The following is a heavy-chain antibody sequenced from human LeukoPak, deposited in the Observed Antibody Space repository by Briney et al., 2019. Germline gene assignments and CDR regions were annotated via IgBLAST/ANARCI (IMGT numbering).Heavy chain of an antibody. CDR3: AKPGIRYYDSSGYHFDY. D-gene: IGHD3-22*01. Sequence: GGSLRLSCVASGFTFSSTTMGWVRQAPGRGLEWVSSITAIDGRTYYADSVRGRFTISRDNSKNTVYLQLNSLRAEDTAVYYCAKPGIRYYDSSGYHFDYWGQGTLVTVSS. CDR2: ITAIDGRT. V-gene: IGHV3-23*01. J-gene: IGHJ4*02. CDR1: GFTFSSTT.